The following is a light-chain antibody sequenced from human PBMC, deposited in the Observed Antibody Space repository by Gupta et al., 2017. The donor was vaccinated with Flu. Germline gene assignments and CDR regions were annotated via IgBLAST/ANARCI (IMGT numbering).Light chain of an antibody. CDR3: QQYYSTPDT. J-gene: IGKJ3*01. Sequence: SLGERATINCKSSQSVLYTSNNKNYLAWYQQKPGQPPKLLIYWASTRESGVPDRFTGSGSGTDFTLTISSLQAEDVAVYYCQQYYSTPDTFGHGTKVDIQ. CDR2: WAS. CDR1: QSVLYTSNNKNY. V-gene: IGKV4-1*01.